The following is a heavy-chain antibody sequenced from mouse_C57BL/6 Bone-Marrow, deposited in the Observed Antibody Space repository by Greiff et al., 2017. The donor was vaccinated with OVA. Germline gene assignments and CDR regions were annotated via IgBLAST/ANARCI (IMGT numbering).Heavy chain of an antibody. J-gene: IGHJ3*01. D-gene: IGHD2-2*01. V-gene: IGHV2-2*01. CDR1: GFSLTSYG. Sequence: VQLQQSGPGLVQPSQSLSITCTVSGFSLTSYGVHWVRQSPGKGLEWLGVIWSGGSTDYNAAFISRLSISKDNSKSQVFFKMNSLQADDTAIYYCARKSYYGYDWFAYWGQGTLVTVSA. CDR3: ARKSYYGYDWFAY. CDR2: IWSGGST.